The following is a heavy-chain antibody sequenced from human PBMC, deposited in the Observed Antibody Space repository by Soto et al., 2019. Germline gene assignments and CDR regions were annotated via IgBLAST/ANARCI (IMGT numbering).Heavy chain of an antibody. D-gene: IGHD3-22*01. J-gene: IGHJ4*02. CDR1: GYSFAGYC. Sequence: GESLKISCKGSGYSFAGYCITWVRQKPGKGLEWMGRIDPSDSQTYYSPSFRGHVTISVTKSITTVFLQWSSLRASDTAMYYCARQIYDSDTGPNFQYYFDSWGQGTPVTVSS. CDR2: IDPSDSQT. V-gene: IGHV5-10-1*01. CDR3: ARQIYDSDTGPNFQYYFDS.